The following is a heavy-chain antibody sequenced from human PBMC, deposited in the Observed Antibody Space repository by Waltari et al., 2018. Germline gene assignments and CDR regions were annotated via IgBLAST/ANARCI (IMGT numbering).Heavy chain of an antibody. J-gene: IGHJ6*02. CDR2: IYYSGST. D-gene: IGHD3-10*01. CDR3: ARRAVRGASPYYYYYGMDV. V-gene: IGHV4-39*01. CDR1: GCSISSSSYY. Sequence: QLQLQESGPGLVKPSETLSLTCTVSGCSISSSSYYWGWIRQPPGKGLEWIGSIYYSGSTYYNPSLKSRVTISVDTSKNQFSLKLSSVTAADTAVYYCARRAVRGASPYYYYYGMDVWGQGTTVTVSS.